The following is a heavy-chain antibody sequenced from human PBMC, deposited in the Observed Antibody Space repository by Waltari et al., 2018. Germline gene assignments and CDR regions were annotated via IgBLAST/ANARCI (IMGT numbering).Heavy chain of an antibody. V-gene: IGHV3-48*03. CDR3: ARDTPEAVSHDAFDI. CDR2: ISSSGSTI. J-gene: IGHJ3*02. CDR1: GFTFSSYE. D-gene: IGHD3-22*01. Sequence: EVQLVESGGGLVQPGGSLRLSCAASGFTFSSYEMTWVRQAPGKGLEWVSYISSSGSTIYYADSVKGRFTISRDNAKNSLYLQMNSLRAEDTAVYYCARDTPEAVSHDAFDIWGQGTMVTVSS.